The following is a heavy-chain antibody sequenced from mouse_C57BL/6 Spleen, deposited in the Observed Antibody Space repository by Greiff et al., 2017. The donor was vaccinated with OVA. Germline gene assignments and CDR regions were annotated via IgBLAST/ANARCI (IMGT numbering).Heavy chain of an antibody. CDR2: FYPGSGSI. D-gene: IGHD1-1*01. Sequence: QVQLQQSGAELVKPGASVKLSCKASGYTFTEYTIHWVKQRSGQGLEWIGWFYPGSGSIKYNEKFKDKATLTADKSSSTVYMELSRLTSEDSAVYFCARHEAYYYGSRLAWFAYWGQGTLVTVSA. CDR1: GYTFTEYT. J-gene: IGHJ3*01. CDR3: ARHEAYYYGSRLAWFAY. V-gene: IGHV1-62-2*01.